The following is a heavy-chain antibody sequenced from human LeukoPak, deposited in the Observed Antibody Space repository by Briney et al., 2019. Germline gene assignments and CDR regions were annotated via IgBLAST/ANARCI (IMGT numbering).Heavy chain of an antibody. D-gene: IGHD5-12*01. V-gene: IGHV4-34*01. Sequence: PSETLSLTCAVYGGSISGYYWSWIRQPPGKGLEWIGEINYSGSINYNPSLKSRVTISVDTSKNQFSLKLSSVTAADTAVYYCARYVGAGGYEYWGQGTPVTVSS. CDR2: INYSGSI. CDR1: GGSISGYY. J-gene: IGHJ4*02. CDR3: ARYVGAGGYEY.